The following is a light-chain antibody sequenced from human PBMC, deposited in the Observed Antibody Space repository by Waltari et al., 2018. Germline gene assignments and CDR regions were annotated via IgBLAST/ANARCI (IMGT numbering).Light chain of an antibody. J-gene: IGKJ1*01. CDR3: QHSGA. V-gene: IGKV1-33*01. CDR1: QDVINY. Sequence: DMQMTQSPASLSASVGDRVTLTCQPSQDVINYINWYQQKPGKATQLLIYDAATLKTGVPSRFSGRQSGTYFTLTISGLQPEDVGTYYCQHSGAFGQGTTVEI. CDR2: DAA.